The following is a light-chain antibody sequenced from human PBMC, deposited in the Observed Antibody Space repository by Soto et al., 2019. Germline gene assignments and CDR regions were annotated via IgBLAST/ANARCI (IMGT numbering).Light chain of an antibody. CDR2: DAS. CDR1: QSVNNY. V-gene: IGKV3-11*01. CDR3: QHRNNRPFS. J-gene: IGKJ3*01. Sequence: EIVLTQSPATLSLSPGERATLSCRASQSVNNYLAWYHQRPGQAPRLLIYDASNRATGIPARFSGSGSGTDCTLTISSLEPEDVAVYYCQHRNNRPFSFGPGTKVDI.